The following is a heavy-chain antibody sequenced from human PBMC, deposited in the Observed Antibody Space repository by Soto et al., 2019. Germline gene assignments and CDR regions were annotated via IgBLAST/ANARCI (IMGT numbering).Heavy chain of an antibody. Sequence: QVQLQQWGAGLLKPSETLSLTCAVYGGSFSGYYWPWIRQPPGTGLEWIGEINHSGSTNYNPSLKSRVTISVDTSKNQFSLKLTSVTAADTAVYYCARDKITGLCDYWGQGTLVTVSS. D-gene: IGHD2-8*02. CDR3: ARDKITGLCDY. V-gene: IGHV4-34*01. J-gene: IGHJ4*02. CDR1: GGSFSGYY. CDR2: INHSGST.